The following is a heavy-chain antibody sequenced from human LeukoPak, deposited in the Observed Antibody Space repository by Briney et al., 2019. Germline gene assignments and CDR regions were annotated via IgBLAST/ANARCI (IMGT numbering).Heavy chain of an antibody. CDR1: GGSFSGYY. Sequence: SETLSLTCAVYGGSFSGYYWSWIRQPPGKGLEWIGEINHSGSTNYNPSLKSRVTISVDTSKNQFSLKLSSVTAADTAVYYCARGVVAAAGTWGQGTLVTVSS. CDR3: ARGVVAAAGT. D-gene: IGHD6-13*01. V-gene: IGHV4-34*01. J-gene: IGHJ5*02. CDR2: INHSGST.